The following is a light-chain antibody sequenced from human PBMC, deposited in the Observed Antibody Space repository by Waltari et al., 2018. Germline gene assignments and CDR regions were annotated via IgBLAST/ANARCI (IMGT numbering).Light chain of an antibody. CDR1: QSVGSN. CDR3: QHYDNWPFT. J-gene: IGKJ3*01. CDR2: AAS. Sequence: ETMMTQSPGTLSVSPGQRATLSCRASQSVGSNLAWYQQKPGQAPRLLIYAASTRATGIPTRFAGSASGTEFTLTISSLQSEDFAVYYCQHYDNWPFTFGPGTKVDIK. V-gene: IGKV3-15*01.